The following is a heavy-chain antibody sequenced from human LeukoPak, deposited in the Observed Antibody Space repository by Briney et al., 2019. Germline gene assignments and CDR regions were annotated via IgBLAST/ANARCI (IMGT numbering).Heavy chain of an antibody. V-gene: IGHV3-7*01. Sequence: GGSLRLSCSASGFTFSDYWMTWVRQAPGKGLEWVANIKQDGSAKYYVDSVKGRFTISRDNAKNSLYLQMDSLRVEDTATYYCARWRGSTSERSDYWGQGTLVTVSS. CDR3: ARWRGSTSERSDY. J-gene: IGHJ4*02. CDR1: GFTFSDYW. CDR2: IKQDGSAK. D-gene: IGHD2-2*01.